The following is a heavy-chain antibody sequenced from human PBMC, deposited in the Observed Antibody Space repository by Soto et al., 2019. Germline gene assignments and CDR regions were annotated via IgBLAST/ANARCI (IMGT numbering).Heavy chain of an antibody. V-gene: IGHV3-21*01. J-gene: IGHJ4*02. D-gene: IGHD4-4*01. CDR1: GFTFISYS. CDR3: ARGLGDYSNYVGHFDY. CDR2: ISSSSSSI. Sequence: GGSLRLSCAASGFTFISYSMNWVRQAPGKGLEWVAFISSSSSSIYYADSMKGRFTISRDNAKSSLFLQINSLTAEDTAVYYCARGLGDYSNYVGHFDYWGQGTLVTVSS.